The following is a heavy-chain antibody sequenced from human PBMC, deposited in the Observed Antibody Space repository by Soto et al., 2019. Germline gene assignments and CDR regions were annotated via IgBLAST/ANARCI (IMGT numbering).Heavy chain of an antibody. V-gene: IGHV1-24*01. CDR2: FDPEEGET. Sequence: ASVKVSCKVSGYTLTDFSVHWVRQAPGKGLEWMGGFDPEEGETLYTQNFQGRVTMTEDTSTDTAYMELSSLRSDDSAVYFWATSADNSGWYYFHYWGQGTLVTVSS. D-gene: IGHD6-19*01. CDR3: ATSADNSGWYYFHY. J-gene: IGHJ4*02. CDR1: GYTLTDFS.